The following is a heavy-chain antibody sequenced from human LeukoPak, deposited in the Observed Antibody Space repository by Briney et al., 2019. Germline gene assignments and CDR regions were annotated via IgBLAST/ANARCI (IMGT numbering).Heavy chain of an antibody. CDR1: GYTFTSYD. D-gene: IGHD5-24*01. CDR3: ARGSLRGDGYDY. V-gene: IGHV1-8*01. CDR2: MNPNSGNT. Sequence: ASVKVSCKASGYTFTSYDINWVRQATGQGLERMGWMNPNSGNTGYAQKFQGRVTMTRNTSISTAYMELSSLRSEDTAVYYCARGSLRGDGYDYWGQGTLVTVSS. J-gene: IGHJ4*02.